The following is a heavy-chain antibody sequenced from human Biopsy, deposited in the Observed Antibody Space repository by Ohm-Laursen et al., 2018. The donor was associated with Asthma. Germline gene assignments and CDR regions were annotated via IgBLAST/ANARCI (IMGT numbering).Heavy chain of an antibody. CDR2: MSYDDSHT. V-gene: IGHV3-30*03. J-gene: IGHJ4*02. CDR1: GFLLRNYG. D-gene: IGHD2-15*01. CDR3: ARWQDYSVARGFDN. Sequence: SLRLSCSASGFLLRNYGMHWVRQAPGKGLEWVAVMSYDDSHTRYADSVKGRFTISRDFSKNILYLQMSSLRDEDTAVYYCARWQDYSVARGFDNWGQGTLVTVSS.